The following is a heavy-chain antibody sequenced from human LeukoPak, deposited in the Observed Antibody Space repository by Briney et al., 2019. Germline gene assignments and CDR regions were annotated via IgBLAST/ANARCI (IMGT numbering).Heavy chain of an antibody. Sequence: ASVKVSCKASGYTFTGYYMHWVRQAPGQGLEWMGWINPNSGGTNYAQKFQGRVTMTRDTSISTAYMEPSRLRFDDTAVFYCAINKQGKSLDYWGQGTLVTVSS. CDR1: GYTFTGYY. J-gene: IGHJ4*02. CDR2: INPNSGGT. CDR3: AINKQGKSLDY. V-gene: IGHV1-2*02.